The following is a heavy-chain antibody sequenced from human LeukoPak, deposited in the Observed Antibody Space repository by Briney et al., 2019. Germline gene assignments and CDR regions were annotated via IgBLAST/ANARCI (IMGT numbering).Heavy chain of an antibody. CDR1: GFTFSDCY. J-gene: IGHJ5*02. CDR2: ISSSGSTI. Sequence: GGSLRLSCAASGFTFSDCYMSWIRQAPGKGLEWVSYISSSGSTIYYADSVKGRFTISRDNAKNSLYLQMNSLRAEDTAVYYCARHDDFWSGYPSWFDPWGQGTLVTVSS. V-gene: IGHV3-11*04. D-gene: IGHD3-3*01. CDR3: ARHDDFWSGYPSWFDP.